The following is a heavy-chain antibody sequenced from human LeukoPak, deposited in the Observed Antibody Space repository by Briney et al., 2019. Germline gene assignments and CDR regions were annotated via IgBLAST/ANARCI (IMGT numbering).Heavy chain of an antibody. D-gene: IGHD6-13*01. J-gene: IGHJ4*02. CDR3: SRSLFRQQVEPFDY. CDR2: TYYRSKWYD. Sequence: SQTLSLTCAISGDSVSSKSAAWNWIRQSPSRGLEWLGRTYYRSKWYDDYAVSVKSRITINADTSKNQFSLQLNSVTPEDTVVYYCSRSLFRQQVEPFDYWGQGTLVTVSS. CDR1: GDSVSSKSAA. V-gene: IGHV6-1*01.